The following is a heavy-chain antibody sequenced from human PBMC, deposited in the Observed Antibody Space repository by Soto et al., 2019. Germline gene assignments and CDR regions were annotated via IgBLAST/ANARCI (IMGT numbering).Heavy chain of an antibody. CDR3: ARGPPDIVVVVAAPTETNWFDP. CDR2: RNPNSGNT. Sequence: QVQLVQSGAEVKKPGASVKVSCKASGYTFTSYDINWVRQATGQGLEWMGWRNPNSGNTGYAQKFQGRVIMTRNTSISTAYMGLSSLRSETTAVYYCARGPPDIVVVVAAPTETNWFDPWGQGTLVTVSS. V-gene: IGHV1-8*01. J-gene: IGHJ5*02. CDR1: GYTFTSYD. D-gene: IGHD2-15*01.